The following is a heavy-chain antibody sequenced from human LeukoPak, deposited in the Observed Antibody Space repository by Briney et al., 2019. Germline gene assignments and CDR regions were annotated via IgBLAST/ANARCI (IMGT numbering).Heavy chain of an antibody. D-gene: IGHD1-26*01. Sequence: ASVKVSCKASGYTFTGYYMHWVRQAPGQGLEWVGWINPNSGGTDYAQKFQGRVTMTRDTSISTAYMDLSRLRSDDTAVYYCASYSGSYSSDFDYWGQGTLVTVSS. CDR2: INPNSGGT. J-gene: IGHJ4*02. CDR1: GYTFTGYY. V-gene: IGHV1-2*02. CDR3: ASYSGSYSSDFDY.